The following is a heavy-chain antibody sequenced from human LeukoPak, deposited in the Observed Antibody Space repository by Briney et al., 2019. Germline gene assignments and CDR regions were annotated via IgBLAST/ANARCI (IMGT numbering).Heavy chain of an antibody. J-gene: IGHJ5*02. V-gene: IGHV4-34*01. Sequence: SETLSLTCAVYGGSFSGYYWSWIRQPPGKGLEWIGEINHSGSTNYNPSLKSRVTISVDTSKNQFSLKLSSVTAADTAVYYCARHGIYCSSTNCYRRWFDPWGQGTLVTVSS. CDR3: ARHGIYCSSTNCYRRWFDP. CDR2: INHSGST. D-gene: IGHD2-2*02. CDR1: GGSFSGYY.